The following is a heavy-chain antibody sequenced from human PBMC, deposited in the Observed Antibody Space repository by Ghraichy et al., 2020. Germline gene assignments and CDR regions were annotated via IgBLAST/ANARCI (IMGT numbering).Heavy chain of an antibody. CDR2: ISYTGST. CDR3: ARERGVHYFDY. V-gene: IGHV4-61*01. Sequence: SETLSLTCTVSGGSVSSGFYYWSWIRQPPGKGLEWIGYISYTGSTNYNPSLKSRVTISVDTSQNQFSLKLISVTAADTAVYYCARERGVHYFDYWGQGTLVTVSS. J-gene: IGHJ4*02. CDR1: GGSVSSGFYY. D-gene: IGHD2-8*01.